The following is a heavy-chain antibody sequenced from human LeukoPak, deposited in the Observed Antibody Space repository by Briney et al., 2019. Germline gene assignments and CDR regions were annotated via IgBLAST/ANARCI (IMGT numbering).Heavy chain of an antibody. J-gene: IGHJ3*02. CDR2: ITWNSGRI. CDR1: GFTFDDYA. D-gene: IGHD3-10*01. CDR3: ARYLNEYGPGTHDTFDI. V-gene: IGHV3-9*01. Sequence: GRSLRLSCAASGFTFDDYAMHWVRQAPGKGLEWVSDITWNSGRIGYADSVKGRFIISRDNAKNSLYLQMNSLRADDTAVYYCARYLNEYGPGTHDTFDIWGQGTMVTVSS.